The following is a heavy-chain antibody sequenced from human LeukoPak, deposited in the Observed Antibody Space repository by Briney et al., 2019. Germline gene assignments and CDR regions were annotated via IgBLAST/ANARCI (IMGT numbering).Heavy chain of an antibody. CDR1: GYSFTSYW. J-gene: IGHJ5*02. CDR2: IHPGDSDT. Sequence: GESLKISRKGSGYSFTSYWIGRVRQMPGKGLEWMGIIHPGDSDTRYSPSFQCQVTISTDKSLSTAYLQRSSLKASGTAMYYCARQSVYCGGDCYRSNNWFVPWGQGTLVTVSS. V-gene: IGHV5-51*01. CDR3: ARQSVYCGGDCYRSNNWFVP. D-gene: IGHD2-21*02.